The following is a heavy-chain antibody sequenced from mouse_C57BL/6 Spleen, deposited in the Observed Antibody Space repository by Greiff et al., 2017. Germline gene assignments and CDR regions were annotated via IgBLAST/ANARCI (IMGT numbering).Heavy chain of an antibody. CDR2: INPNNGGT. D-gene: IGHD6-1*01. CDR1: GYTFTDYN. CDR3: ARECGDYFDY. J-gene: IGHJ2*01. V-gene: IGHV1-22*01. Sequence: EVQLQQSGPELVKPGASVKLSCKASGYTFTDYNMHWVKQSHGTSLEWIGYINPNNGGTSYNQKFKDKATLTVNKSSSTAYMALRSLPSEDSAVYYFARECGDYFDYWGQGATLTVSS.